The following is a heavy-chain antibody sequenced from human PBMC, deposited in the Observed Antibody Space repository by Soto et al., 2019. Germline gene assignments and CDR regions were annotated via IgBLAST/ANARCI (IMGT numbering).Heavy chain of an antibody. J-gene: IGHJ6*02. CDR2: ISYDGTNK. CDR3: TRRARITGTTNRGLAV. CDR1: GFSFSDYM. Sequence: QEQLVESGGGVVQPGRSLGLSCSASGFSFSDYMMHWVRQAPGKGLEWVAVISYDGTNKNYADSVKGRFTISRDNSKSMLHQKMQSLTVEDTAVYYSTRRARITGTTNRGLAVWGQGTKVAVSS. V-gene: IGHV3-30-3*01. D-gene: IGHD1-7*01.